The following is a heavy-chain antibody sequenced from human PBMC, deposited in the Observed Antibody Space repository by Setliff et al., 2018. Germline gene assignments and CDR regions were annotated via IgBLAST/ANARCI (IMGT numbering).Heavy chain of an antibody. CDR3: ARARATAMVTVSAFDI. CDR1: GGSISSSNW. Sequence: PSETLSLTCAVSGGSISSSNWWSWVRQPPGKGLEWIGSIYYSGSTYYNPSLKSRVTISVDTSKNQFTLKLSSVTAADTAVYYCARARATAMVTVSAFDIWGQGTMVTVS. D-gene: IGHD5-18*01. CDR2: IYYSGST. V-gene: IGHV4-4*02. J-gene: IGHJ3*02.